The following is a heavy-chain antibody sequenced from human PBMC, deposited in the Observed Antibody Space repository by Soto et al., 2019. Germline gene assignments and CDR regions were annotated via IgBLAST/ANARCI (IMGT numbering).Heavy chain of an antibody. CDR3: ARDAVGATHFDY. D-gene: IGHD1-26*01. J-gene: IGHJ4*02. CDR1: DSISTYY. V-gene: IGHV4-59*01. Sequence: SETLSLTCTVDSISTYYWNWIRQPPGKGLEWIGYIYYMGRTNYNSSLKGRVTMSIDTSKNRFSLKLSSVTAADTAIYYCARDAVGATHFDYWGQGAPVTVSS. CDR2: IYYMGRT.